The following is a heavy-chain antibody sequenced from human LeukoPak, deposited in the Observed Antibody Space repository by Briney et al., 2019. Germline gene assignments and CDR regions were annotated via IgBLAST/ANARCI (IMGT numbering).Heavy chain of an antibody. J-gene: IGHJ6*03. CDR2: IYTSGST. Sequence: PSQTLSLTCTVSGGSISSGSYYWSWIRQPAGKGLEWIGRIYTSGSTNYNPSLTSRVTISVDTSKNQCTLKLSSVTAADTAVYYCAREGRVVPAAVYYYYYYMDVWGKGTTVTVSS. CDR3: AREGRVVPAAVYYYYYYMDV. V-gene: IGHV4-61*02. CDR1: GGSISSGSYY. D-gene: IGHD2-2*01.